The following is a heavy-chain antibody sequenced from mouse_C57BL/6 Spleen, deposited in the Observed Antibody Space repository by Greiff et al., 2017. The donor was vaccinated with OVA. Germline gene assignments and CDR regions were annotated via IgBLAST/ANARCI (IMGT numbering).Heavy chain of an antibody. J-gene: IGHJ4*01. V-gene: IGHV1-63*01. CDR3: ARSGSSPMDY. Sequence: QVQLKESGAELVRPGTSVKMSCKASGYTFTNYWIGWAKQRPGHGLEWIGDIYPGGGYTNYNEKFKGKATLTADKSSSTAYMQFSSLTSEDSAIYYCARSGSSPMDYWGQGTSVTVSS. CDR2: IYPGGGYT. CDR1: GYTFTNYW. D-gene: IGHD1-1*01.